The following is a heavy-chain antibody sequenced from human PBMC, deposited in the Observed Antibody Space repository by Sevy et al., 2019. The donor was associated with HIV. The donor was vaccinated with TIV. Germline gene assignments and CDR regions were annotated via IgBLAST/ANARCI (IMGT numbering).Heavy chain of an antibody. J-gene: IGHJ6*02. V-gene: IGHV3-30*18. D-gene: IGHD2-8*01. CDR1: GFTFSSYG. CDR2: ISYDGSNK. Sequence: GGSLRLSCAASGFTFSSYGMHWVHQAPGKGLEWVAVISYDGSNKYYADSVKGRFTISRDNSKNTLYLQMNSLRAEDTAVYYCAKEASIFIVLRTYYGMDVWGQGTTVTVSS. CDR3: AKEASIFIVLRTYYGMDV.